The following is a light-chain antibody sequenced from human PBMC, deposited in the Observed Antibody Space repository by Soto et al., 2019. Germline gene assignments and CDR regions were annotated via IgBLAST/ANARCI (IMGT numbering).Light chain of an antibody. CDR3: CSSAPESTYV. CDR2: NGT. CDR1: SSDVGAYDS. V-gene: IGLV2-23*01. Sequence: QSALAQPASVSGSPGQSITISCTGTSSDVGAYDSVSWYKQHPHKAPQVIIYNGTRRPSGVSNRFSGSTSGNAASLTISGRQADDEADYFCCSSAPESTYVVGTGTKLTVL. J-gene: IGLJ1*01.